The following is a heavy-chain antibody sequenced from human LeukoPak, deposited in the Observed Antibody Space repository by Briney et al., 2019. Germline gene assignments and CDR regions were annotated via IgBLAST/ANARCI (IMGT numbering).Heavy chain of an antibody. CDR2: ISWDGGSK. D-gene: IGHD6-13*01. Sequence: GGSLRLSCAASGFTFDDYAMHWVRQAPGKGLEWVSLISWDGGSKYYADSVKGRFTISRDNSKNSLYLQRNSLRAEDTALYYCAKDSAGAAGSNYYYGMDVWGKGTTVTVSS. CDR3: AKDSAGAAGSNYYYGMDV. CDR1: GFTFDDYA. J-gene: IGHJ6*04. V-gene: IGHV3-43D*04.